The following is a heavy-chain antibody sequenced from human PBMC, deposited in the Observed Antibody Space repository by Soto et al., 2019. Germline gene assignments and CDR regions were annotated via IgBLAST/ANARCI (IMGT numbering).Heavy chain of an antibody. J-gene: IGHJ4*02. CDR3: ARDNGFLSVEMATIGLGDY. Sequence: QVQLVESGGGVVQPGRSLRLSCAASGFTFSSYAMHWVRQAPGKGLEWVAVISYDGSNKYYADSVKGRFTISRDNSKNTLYLQMNSLRAEDTAVYYCARDNGFLSVEMATIGLGDYWGQGTLVTVSS. CDR1: GFTFSSYA. D-gene: IGHD5-12*01. V-gene: IGHV3-30-3*01. CDR2: ISYDGSNK.